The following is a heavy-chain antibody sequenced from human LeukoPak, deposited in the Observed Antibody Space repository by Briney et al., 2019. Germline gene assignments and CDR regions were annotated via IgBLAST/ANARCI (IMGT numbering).Heavy chain of an antibody. J-gene: IGHJ4*02. D-gene: IGHD5-12*01. CDR3: ARGVVVATIHGPGFFFDY. CDR1: GGSISSGGYY. CDR2: IYYSGST. Sequence: SETLSLTCTVSGGSISSGGYYWSWIRQHPGKGLEWIGYIYYSGSTYYNPSLKSRVTISVDTSKNQFSLKLSSVTAADTAVYYCARGVVVATIHGPGFFFDYWGQGTLVTVSS. V-gene: IGHV4-31*03.